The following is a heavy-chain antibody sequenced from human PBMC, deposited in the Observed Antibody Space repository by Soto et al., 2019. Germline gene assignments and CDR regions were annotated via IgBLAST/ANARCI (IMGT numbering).Heavy chain of an antibody. Sequence: QITLKESGPTLVKPTQTLTLTCTFSGFSLSTSGVGVGWIRQPPGKALEWLALIYWDDDKRYSPSLKSRLTITKDTSKNQVVLTMTNMDPVDTATYYCARAYDILTGISFDYWGQGTLVTVSS. J-gene: IGHJ4*02. CDR1: GFSLSTSGVG. CDR2: IYWDDDK. D-gene: IGHD3-9*01. CDR3: ARAYDILTGISFDY. V-gene: IGHV2-5*02.